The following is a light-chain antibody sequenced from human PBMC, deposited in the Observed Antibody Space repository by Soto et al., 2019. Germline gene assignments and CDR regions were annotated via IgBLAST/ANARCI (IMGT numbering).Light chain of an antibody. CDR1: QTVSNNY. CDR2: GAS. J-gene: IGKJ1*01. V-gene: IGKV3-20*01. CDR3: QQYGSSPST. Sequence: EIVFTQSPGPPSLSPGEMATPSCTASQTVSNNYLAWYQQKPGQAPRLLISGASSRATGIPDSFNGSGSGTDFTLTITRLEPEDFAVYYCQQYGSSPSTFGQGTKV.